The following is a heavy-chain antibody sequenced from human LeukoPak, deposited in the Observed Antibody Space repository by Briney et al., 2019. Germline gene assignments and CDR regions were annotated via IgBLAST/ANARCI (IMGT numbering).Heavy chain of an antibody. D-gene: IGHD3-16*02. Sequence: SETLSLTCTVSGGSISSGGYYWSWIRQHPGKGLEWIGYIYYSGSTYYNPSLKSRVTISVDTSKNQFSLKLSSVTAADTAVYYCARDARLGELSFDYWGQGTLVTVSS. CDR1: GGSISSGGYY. V-gene: IGHV4-31*03. J-gene: IGHJ4*02. CDR2: IYYSGST. CDR3: ARDARLGELSFDY.